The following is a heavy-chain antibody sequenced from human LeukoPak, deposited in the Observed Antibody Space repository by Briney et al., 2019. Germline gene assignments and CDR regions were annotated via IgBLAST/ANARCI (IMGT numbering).Heavy chain of an antibody. V-gene: IGHV1-18*01. CDR3: ARDRWSSSSSEGALDI. Sequence: ASVKVSCKASGYTFTSYGISWVRQAPGQGLDWMGWISAYNGNKVYAQELQGGVTMTTDTSTSTAYMELRSLRSDDTAVYYCARDRWSSSSSEGALDIWGQGTMVTVSS. D-gene: IGHD6-6*01. J-gene: IGHJ3*02. CDR1: GYTFTSYG. CDR2: ISAYNGNK.